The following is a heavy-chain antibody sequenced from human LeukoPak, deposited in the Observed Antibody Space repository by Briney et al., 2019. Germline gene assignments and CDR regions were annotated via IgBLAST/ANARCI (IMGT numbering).Heavy chain of an antibody. J-gene: IGHJ4*02. D-gene: IGHD5-12*01. CDR1: GGSISSYY. CDR3: ARSGYAYYFDY. CDR2: IYYSGST. Sequence: SETLSLTCTVSGGSISSYYWSWIRQPPGKGLEWIGYIYYSGSTNYNPSLKSRVTISVDTSKNQFSLKLSSVTAADTAVYYCARSGYAYYFDYWGQGTLVTVSS. V-gene: IGHV4-59*08.